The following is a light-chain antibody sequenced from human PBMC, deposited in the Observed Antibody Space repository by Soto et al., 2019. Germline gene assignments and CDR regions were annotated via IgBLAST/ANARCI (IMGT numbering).Light chain of an antibody. CDR1: QSVNSN. CDR3: QQYNNWPPYT. Sequence: EIVMTQSPATLSVSPGERATLSCRASQSVNSNLAWYQQKPGQAPSLLIYGASTRATGVPARFSGSGSGTEFTLTISSLQSEDFAVYYCQQYNNWPPYTCGQGTKLEI. V-gene: IGKV3-15*01. CDR2: GAS. J-gene: IGKJ2*01.